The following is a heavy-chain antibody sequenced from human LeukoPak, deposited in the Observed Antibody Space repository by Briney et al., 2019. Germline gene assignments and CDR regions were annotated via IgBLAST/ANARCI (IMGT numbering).Heavy chain of an antibody. CDR1: GYSFTSYW. V-gene: IGHV5-51*01. D-gene: IGHD6-6*01. CDR3: ARQVSSSNYYYYYMDV. J-gene: IGHJ6*03. CDR2: IYPGDSDT. Sequence: GESLKISCKGSGYSFTSYWIGWVRQMPGKGLEWMGIIYPGDSDTRYSPSLQGQVTISADKSISTAYLQWSSLKASDTAMYYCARQVSSSNYYYYYMDVWGKGTTVTVSS.